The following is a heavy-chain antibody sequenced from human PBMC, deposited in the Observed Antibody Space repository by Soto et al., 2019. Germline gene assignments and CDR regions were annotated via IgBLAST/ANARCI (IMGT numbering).Heavy chain of an antibody. CDR3: ARHKGLAPYYYYGMEV. V-gene: IGHV5-51*01. J-gene: IGHJ6*02. CDR1: GYSFTSYW. CDR2: IYPGDSDT. Sequence: GESLKISCKGSGYSFTSYWIGWVRQMPGKGLDWMGIIYPGDSDTSYSPSFQRQFTISADTSISTAYLQWSSLKASDTAMFYCARHKGLAPYYYYGMEVWRQVTTVTVPS.